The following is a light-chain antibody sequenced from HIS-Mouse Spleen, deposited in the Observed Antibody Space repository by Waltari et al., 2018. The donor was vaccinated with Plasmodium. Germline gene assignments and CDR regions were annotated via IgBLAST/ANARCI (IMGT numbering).Light chain of an antibody. V-gene: IGKV3-15*01. CDR2: GAS. CDR3: QQYNNWSFT. CDR1: QSVSSN. Sequence: EIVMTPSPATLSVSPGERATLSCRASQSVSSNLAWYQQKPGQAPRLLIYGASTRATGIPARFSGCGSGTEFTLTISSLQSEDFAVYYCQQYNNWSFTFGPGTKVDIK. J-gene: IGKJ3*01.